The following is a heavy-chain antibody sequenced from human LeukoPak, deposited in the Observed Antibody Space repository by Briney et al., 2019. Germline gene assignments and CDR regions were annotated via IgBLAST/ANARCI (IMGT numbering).Heavy chain of an antibody. Sequence: SLKVSCKASGDTLSSYAISWVRQAPGQGLEWMGWIIPMFGSTNYAQKFQGRVTITADESTGTAYMQLSSLKSEDTAVYYCARDVLGLRGDYWGQGTVVTVSS. V-gene: IGHV1-69*01. CDR3: ARDVLGLRGDY. CDR1: GDTLSSYA. CDR2: IIPMFGST. J-gene: IGHJ4*02. D-gene: IGHD1-26*01.